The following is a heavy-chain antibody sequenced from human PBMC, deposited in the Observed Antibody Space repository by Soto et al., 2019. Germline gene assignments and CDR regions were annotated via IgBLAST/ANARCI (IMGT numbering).Heavy chain of an antibody. CDR1: GASISNTDYY. CDR2: IFNAAGT. Sequence: SETLSHTCTVSGASISNTDYYWSWIRQPPGKGLEWIGYIFNAAGTSYNPSLKSRLTISADTSKNQFSLKLFSVTAADTAVYYCARGTPLDFWGQGTLVTVSS. CDR3: ARGTPLDF. V-gene: IGHV4-30-4*01. J-gene: IGHJ4*02.